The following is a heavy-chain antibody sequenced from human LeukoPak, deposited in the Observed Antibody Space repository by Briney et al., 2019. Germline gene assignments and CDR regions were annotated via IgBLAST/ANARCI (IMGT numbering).Heavy chain of an antibody. Sequence: PGGSLRLSCAASGFTFSSYWMHWVRQAPGKGLVWVSRINSDGSSTSYADSVKGRFTISRDNAKNTLYLQMNSLRAEDTAVYYCARVDTLAITFGGVLARLPDYWGQGTLVTVSS. V-gene: IGHV3-74*01. CDR3: ARVDTLAITFGGVLARLPDY. CDR1: GFTFSSYW. D-gene: IGHD3-16*02. CDR2: INSDGSST. J-gene: IGHJ4*02.